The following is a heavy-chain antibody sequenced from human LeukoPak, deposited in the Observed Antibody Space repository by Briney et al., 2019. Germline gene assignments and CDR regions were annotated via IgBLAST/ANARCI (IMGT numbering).Heavy chain of an antibody. J-gene: IGHJ4*01. V-gene: IGHV4-39*01. Sequence: PSETLSLTCNVSGGSVSSSCYSWGWIRQPPGKGLEWIGSMYYSGSAHYNLSLKSRVTMSVDTSKNQFSLKLSSVAAADTAIYFCASATTYSIDDWGQGTLVTVSS. D-gene: IGHD5-12*01. CDR2: MYYSGSA. CDR1: GGSVSSSCYS. CDR3: ASATTYSIDD.